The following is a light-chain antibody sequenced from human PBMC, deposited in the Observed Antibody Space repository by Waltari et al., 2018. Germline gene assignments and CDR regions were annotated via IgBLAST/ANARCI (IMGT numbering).Light chain of an antibody. Sequence: QPALTQPASVAGSPGQLTTISCTGTTYAIGYYDYVSWYQQTLGRAPKLMIYDVRQRPSGVSDRFSGSKSGNTASLIISGLQADDEADYYCSSHTTRSTWVFGGGTKLTVL. J-gene: IGLJ3*02. CDR1: TYAIGYYDY. CDR3: SSHTTRSTWV. V-gene: IGLV2-14*03. CDR2: DVR.